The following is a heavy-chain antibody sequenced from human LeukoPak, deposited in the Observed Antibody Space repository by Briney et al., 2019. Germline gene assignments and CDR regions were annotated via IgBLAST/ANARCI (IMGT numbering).Heavy chain of an antibody. D-gene: IGHD3-10*01. CDR2: ISYDGSNK. J-gene: IGHJ4*02. Sequence: PGGSLRLSCVASGFTFSRYAMHWVRLAPGKGLEWVAVISYDGSNKYYADSAKGRFTISRDNSKNTLYLQMNSLRAEDTALYYCARDGNFYYGPGSYCDYWGQGTLVTVSS. CDR3: ARDGNFYYGPGSYCDY. CDR1: GFTFSRYA. V-gene: IGHV3-30-3*01.